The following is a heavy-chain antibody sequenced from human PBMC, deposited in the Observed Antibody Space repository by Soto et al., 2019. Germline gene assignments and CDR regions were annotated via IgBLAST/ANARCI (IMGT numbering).Heavy chain of an antibody. Sequence: GESLKISCKGSGYSFTSYWISWVRQMPGKGLEWMGGFDSRDFYTNYSAAFQGHVTISADKSISTASPQENSLKASDTAMYFCGTNLDPHLAIYYYYGMDVWGQGTPVTVSS. J-gene: IGHJ6*02. V-gene: IGHV5-10-1*01. D-gene: IGHD3-3*01. CDR2: FDSRDFYT. CDR1: GYSFTSYW. CDR3: GTNLDPHLAIYYYYGMDV.